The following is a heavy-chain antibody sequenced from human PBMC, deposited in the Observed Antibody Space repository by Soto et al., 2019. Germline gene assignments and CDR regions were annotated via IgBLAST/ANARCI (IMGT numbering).Heavy chain of an antibody. V-gene: IGHV3-30-3*01. CDR1: GFTFSSYA. CDR2: ISYDGSNK. D-gene: IGHD6-6*01. CDR3: AREVGAARRGRDYYYGMDV. Sequence: GGSLRLSCAASGFTFSSYAMHWVRQAPGKGLEWVAVISYDGSNKYYADSVKGRFTISRDNSKNTLYLQMNSLRAEDTAVYYCAREVGAARRGRDYYYGMDVWGQGTTVTV. J-gene: IGHJ6*02.